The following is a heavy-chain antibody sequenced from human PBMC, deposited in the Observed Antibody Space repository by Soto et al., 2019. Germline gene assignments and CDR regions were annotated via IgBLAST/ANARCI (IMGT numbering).Heavy chain of an antibody. V-gene: IGHV1-69*01. J-gene: IGHJ6*02. Sequence: QVQLVQSGAEVKKPGSSVKVSCKASGGTFSSYAISWVRQAPGQGLEWRGGIIPISDTTNYAQKFQGRVTITADESSSTAYMELGSLGSEDTAVYYCARSQGSSTSLEIYYYYYYGMDVWGQGTTVTVSS. CDR2: IIPISDTT. CDR1: GGTFSSYA. CDR3: ARSQGSSTSLEIYYYYYYGMDV. D-gene: IGHD2-2*01.